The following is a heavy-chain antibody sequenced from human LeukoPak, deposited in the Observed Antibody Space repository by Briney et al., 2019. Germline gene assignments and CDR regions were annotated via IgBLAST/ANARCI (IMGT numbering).Heavy chain of an antibody. D-gene: IGHD5-18*01. Sequence: GGSLRLSCAASGFTFSSYSMNWVRQAPGKGLEWFSSIGSSSTYIYYADSVKGRFTISRDNAKNSLYLQMNSLRAEDTAVYYCAASTKHTAMVDYWGQGTLVTVSS. CDR1: GFTFSSYS. CDR2: IGSSSTYI. J-gene: IGHJ4*02. V-gene: IGHV3-21*01. CDR3: AASTKHTAMVDY.